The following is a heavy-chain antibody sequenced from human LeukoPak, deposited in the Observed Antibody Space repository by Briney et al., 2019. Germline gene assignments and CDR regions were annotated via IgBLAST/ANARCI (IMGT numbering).Heavy chain of an antibody. J-gene: IGHJ4*02. CDR3: TTLIPISGSWPNY. Sequence: GGSLRLSCAASGFTFSNAWMSWVRQAPGKGLEWVGRIKSKTDGGTPDYAAPVKGRFTISRDDSKTTLYLQMNSLKTEDTAVYYCTTLIPISGSWPNYWGQGTLVTVSS. D-gene: IGHD6-13*01. V-gene: IGHV3-15*01. CDR2: IKSKTDGGTP. CDR1: GFTFSNAW.